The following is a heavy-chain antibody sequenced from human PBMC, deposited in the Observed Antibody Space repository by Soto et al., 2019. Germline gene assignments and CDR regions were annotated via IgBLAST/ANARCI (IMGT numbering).Heavy chain of an antibody. V-gene: IGHV4-34*01. D-gene: IGHD1-7*01. CDR3: ARGGVTRPYNWNFRSKYYYLDV. CDR2: INHSGST. CDR1: GGSFSGYY. Sequence: SETLSLTCAVYGGSFSGYYWSWFRQPPGKGLEWIGEINHSGSTNYNPSLKSRVTISVDTSKNQFSLKLSSVTAADAAVYYCARGGVTRPYNWNFRSKYYYLDVWGKGTTVTVSS. J-gene: IGHJ6*03.